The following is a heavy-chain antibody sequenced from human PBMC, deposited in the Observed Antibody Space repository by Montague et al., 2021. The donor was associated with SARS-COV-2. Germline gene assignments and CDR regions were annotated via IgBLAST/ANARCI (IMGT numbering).Heavy chain of an antibody. Sequence: TLSLTCTASGDSITSDVSYWSWIRQPAGKGLEWIGRIYTTGSTNYNPFLKSRLTISLDTSKNQFSLKLGSVTAADTAVYYCARDDFRWDFDCWGQGTLVTVSS. CDR2: IYTTGST. J-gene: IGHJ4*02. D-gene: IGHD2/OR15-2a*01. CDR1: GDSITSDVSY. CDR3: ARDDFRWDFDC. V-gene: IGHV4-61*02.